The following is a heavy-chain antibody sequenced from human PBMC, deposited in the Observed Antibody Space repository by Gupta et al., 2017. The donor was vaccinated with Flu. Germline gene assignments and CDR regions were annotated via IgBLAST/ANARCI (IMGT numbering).Heavy chain of an antibody. D-gene: IGHD5-24*01. Sequence: QVQLVRSGAEVKEPGASVKVSCKASGYTFTDYFIYWVRQAPGQGLEWVGRINPKSGGTNYAQKFQGRVTMTGDTSISTAYMELSRLRSDDTAVYYCTTDRIGDGFSREYMDVWGKGTTVTVSS. CDR3: TTDRIGDGFSREYMDV. J-gene: IGHJ6*03. CDR2: INPKSGGT. CDR1: GYTFTDYF. V-gene: IGHV1-2*06.